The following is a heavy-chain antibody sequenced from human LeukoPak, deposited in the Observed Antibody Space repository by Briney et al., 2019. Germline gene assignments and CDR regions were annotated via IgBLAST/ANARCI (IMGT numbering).Heavy chain of an antibody. V-gene: IGHV3-53*01. CDR2: IYSGGST. Sequence: GGSLRLSCAASGFTVSSNYMSWVRQAPGKGLEWVSVIYSGGSTYYADYVKGRFTIARDNSKNTLYLQMNSLRAEDTAVYYCAREDILTGFDYWGQGTLVTVSS. CDR1: GFTVSSNY. CDR3: AREDILTGFDY. D-gene: IGHD3-9*01. J-gene: IGHJ4*02.